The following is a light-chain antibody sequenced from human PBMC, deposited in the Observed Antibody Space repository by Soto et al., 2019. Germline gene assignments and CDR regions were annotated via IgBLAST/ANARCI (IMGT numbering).Light chain of an antibody. CDR1: QSVNNN. V-gene: IGKV3-15*01. CDR3: QQYNDRPPLT. Sequence: EVVMTQSPALLSVSPGERVTLSCRASQSVNNNLAWYQQQPGQAPRLLIYDTSSRATGVPARFSGSGSGTEFTLTISSMKAEDFAVYDCQQYNDRPPLTFGGGTKVEI. J-gene: IGKJ4*01. CDR2: DTS.